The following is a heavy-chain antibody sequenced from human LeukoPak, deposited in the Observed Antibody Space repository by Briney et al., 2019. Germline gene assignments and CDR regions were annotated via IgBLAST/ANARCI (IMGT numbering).Heavy chain of an antibody. Sequence: GWSLRLSCAASAFTFDDYAMHWGRQAPGKGLEWVSRISWDGGSTYYADSVKGRFTISRDNSKNSLYLQMNSLRAEDTALYYCAKDISPFDDILTGLTDRALDYWGQGTLVTVSS. CDR2: ISWDGGST. CDR3: AKDISPFDDILTGLTDRALDY. D-gene: IGHD3-9*01. V-gene: IGHV3-43D*03. CDR1: AFTFDDYA. J-gene: IGHJ4*02.